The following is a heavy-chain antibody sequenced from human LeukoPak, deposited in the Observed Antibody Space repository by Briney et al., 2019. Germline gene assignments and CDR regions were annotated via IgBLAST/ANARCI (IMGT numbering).Heavy chain of an antibody. CDR1: GFTFSTYN. Sequence: GGSLRLSCAASGFTFSTYNLHWVRQTPGRGLEWLAVMSYDGRNVFYGDSVKGRFTISRDSSKSTVYLQMNSLRAEDTALYYWAREHVTGWFDYWGQGTLVTVSS. D-gene: IGHD6-19*01. V-gene: IGHV3-30*01. CDR3: AREHVTGWFDY. CDR2: MSYDGRNV. J-gene: IGHJ4*02.